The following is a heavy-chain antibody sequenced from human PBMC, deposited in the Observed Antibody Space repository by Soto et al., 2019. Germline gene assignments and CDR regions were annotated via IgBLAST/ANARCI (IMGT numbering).Heavy chain of an antibody. CDR3: ARHSATGYSSGWFTH. CDR1: YGSVNNYY. D-gene: IGHD6-19*01. CDR2: IYYNGNT. V-gene: IGHV4-59*08. Sequence: SETLSLTCNVSYGSVNNYYWSWIRQSPGKGLEWIGYIYYNGNTNYSPSLRGRVAISVDGSKNQFSLDLTFVTAADTAIYYCARHSATGYSSGWFTHWGQGALVT. J-gene: IGHJ5*02.